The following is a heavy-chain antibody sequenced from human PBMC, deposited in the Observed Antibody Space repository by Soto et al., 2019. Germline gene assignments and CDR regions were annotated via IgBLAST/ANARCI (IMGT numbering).Heavy chain of an antibody. CDR2: TYSRSKWYN. Sequence: SQTLSLTCAISGDSVSSNSAAWNWIRHSPSRGLEWLGRTYSRSKWYNDYAVSVKSRITINTDTSKNQFSLQLNSVTPEDTAVYYCATGTDRSGSYRYFEYWGEGTLVTVSS. V-gene: IGHV6-1*01. CDR3: ATGTDRSGSYRYFEY. D-gene: IGHD6-19*01. J-gene: IGHJ4*02. CDR1: GDSVSSNSAA.